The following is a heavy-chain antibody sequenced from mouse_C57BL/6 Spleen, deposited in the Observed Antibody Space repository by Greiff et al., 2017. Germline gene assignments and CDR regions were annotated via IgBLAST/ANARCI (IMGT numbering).Heavy chain of an antibody. CDR1: GFTFSDYG. Sequence: EVKLEESGGGLVKPGGSLKLSCAASGFTFSDYGMHWVRQAPEKGLEWVAYISSGSSTIYYADTVKGRFTISRDNAKNTLFLQMTSLRSEDTAMYYCARRSNYEGGAMDYWGQGTSVTVSS. CDR2: ISSGSSTI. J-gene: IGHJ4*01. CDR3: ARRSNYEGGAMDY. D-gene: IGHD2-5*01. V-gene: IGHV5-17*01.